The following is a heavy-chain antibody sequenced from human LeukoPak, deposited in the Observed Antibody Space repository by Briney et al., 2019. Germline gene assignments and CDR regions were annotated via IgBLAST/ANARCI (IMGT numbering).Heavy chain of an antibody. CDR1: GYTFTNYY. CDR2: INPSGGST. D-gene: IGHD2-8*01. V-gene: IGHV1-46*01. Sequence: ASVKVSCKASGYTFTNYYMHWVRQAPGEGLEWMGMINPSGGSTTYAQKFQGRVTMTRDTSTSTVYMELSSLRSEDTAVYYCARVPYCSNGICYTHYYCDYWGQGTQVTVSS. J-gene: IGHJ4*02. CDR3: ARVPYCSNGICYTHYYCDY.